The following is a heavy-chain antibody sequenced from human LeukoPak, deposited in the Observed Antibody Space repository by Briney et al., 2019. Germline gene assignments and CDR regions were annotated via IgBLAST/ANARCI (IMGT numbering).Heavy chain of an antibody. CDR3: AKGTLG. V-gene: IGHV3-30-3*02. Sequence: SCKASGGTFSSYAMHWVRQAPGKGLEWVAVISYDGSNKYYADSVKGRFTISRDNSKNTLYLQMNSLRAEDTAVYYCAKGTLGWGQGTLVTVSS. CDR1: GGTFSSYA. D-gene: IGHD1-14*01. J-gene: IGHJ4*02. CDR2: ISYDGSNK.